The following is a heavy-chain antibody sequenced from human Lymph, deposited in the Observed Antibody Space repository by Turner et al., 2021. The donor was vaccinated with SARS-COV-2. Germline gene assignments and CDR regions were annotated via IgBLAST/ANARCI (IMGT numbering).Heavy chain of an antibody. CDR2: IYSSGRT. CDR1: GGSVTSSSYY. CDR3: ARQGWSRGYFDY. Sequence: QVQLQESGPGLVKPSETLSLTCTVSGGSVTSSSYYWGWIRQPPGKGLEWIGNIYSSGRTYYNPSLKSRVTISVDTSKNQFSLKLSSVTAADTAVYYCARQGWSRGYFDYWSQGTLVTVSS. J-gene: IGHJ4*02. D-gene: IGHD2-8*01. V-gene: IGHV4-39*01.